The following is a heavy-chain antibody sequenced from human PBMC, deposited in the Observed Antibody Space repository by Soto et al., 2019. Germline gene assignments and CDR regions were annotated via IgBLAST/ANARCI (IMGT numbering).Heavy chain of an antibody. CDR1: GFTFSSYW. V-gene: IGHV3-7*01. Sequence: PGGSLGLYCAASGFTFSSYWMSWVRQAPGKGLEWVANIKQDGSEKYYVDSVKGRFTISRDNAKNSLYLQMNSLRAEDTAVYYCARDSSGSYLVDYWGQGTLVPVPS. D-gene: IGHD1-26*01. J-gene: IGHJ4*02. CDR3: ARDSSGSYLVDY. CDR2: IKQDGSEK.